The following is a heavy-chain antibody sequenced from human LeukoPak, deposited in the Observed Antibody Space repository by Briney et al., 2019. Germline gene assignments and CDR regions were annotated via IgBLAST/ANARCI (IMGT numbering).Heavy chain of an antibody. V-gene: IGHV4-59*08. CDR3: AIRRVAGTCFDY. CDR1: GGSISSYY. D-gene: IGHD6-19*01. Sequence: SETLSLTCTVSGGSISSYYWSWIRQPPGKGLEWIGYIYYSGSTNYNPSLKSRVTISVDTSKNQFSLKLSSVTAADTAVFYCAIRRVAGTCFDYWGQGTLVTVSS. CDR2: IYYSGST. J-gene: IGHJ4*02.